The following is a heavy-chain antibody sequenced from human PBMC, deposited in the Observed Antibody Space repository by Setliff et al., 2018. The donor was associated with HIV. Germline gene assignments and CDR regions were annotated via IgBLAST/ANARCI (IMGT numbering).Heavy chain of an antibody. CDR2: ISYSGST. CDR1: GGSVNGHY. Sequence: PSETLSLTCPVSGGSVNGHYWNWIRLTPGKGLEWIGSISYSGSTNSNPSLKSRVTISVDTSRNECSLKLSSVTAADTAVYYCATDPTSYCTGSNRHAGRFASWGQGTLVTVPS. V-gene: IGHV4-59*02. CDR3: ATDPTSYCTGSNRHAGRFAS. D-gene: IGHD2-8*02. J-gene: IGHJ4*02.